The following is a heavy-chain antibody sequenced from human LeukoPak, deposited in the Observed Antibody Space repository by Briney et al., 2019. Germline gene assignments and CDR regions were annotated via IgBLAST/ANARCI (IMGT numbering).Heavy chain of an antibody. Sequence: GASVKVSCKASGYTFTGYYMHWVRQAPGQGLEWMGWINPNSGGTNYARKFQGWVTMTRDTSISTAYMELSRLRSDDTAVYYCAREVSGSYSSWFDPWGQGTLVTVSS. CDR2: INPNSGGT. CDR3: AREVSGSYSSWFDP. D-gene: IGHD1-26*01. CDR1: GYTFTGYY. J-gene: IGHJ5*02. V-gene: IGHV1-2*04.